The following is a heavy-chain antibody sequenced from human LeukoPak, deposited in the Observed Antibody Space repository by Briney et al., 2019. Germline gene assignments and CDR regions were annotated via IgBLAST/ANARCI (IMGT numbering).Heavy chain of an antibody. CDR2: INNDGSST. V-gene: IGHV3-74*01. CDR3: ASPDYVSSWLDP. J-gene: IGHJ5*02. D-gene: IGHD3-10*02. CDR1: GFSFSSYW. Sequence: GGSLRLSCAASGFSFSSYWMHWVRQAPGKGLVWVSRINNDGSSTSYADSVKGRFTISRDNAKNTLYLQMNSLNAEDTAVYYCASPDYVSSWLDPWGQGTLVTVSS.